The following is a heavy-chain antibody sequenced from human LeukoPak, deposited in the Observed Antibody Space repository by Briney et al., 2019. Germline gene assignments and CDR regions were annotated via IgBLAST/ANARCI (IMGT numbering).Heavy chain of an antibody. J-gene: IGHJ4*02. CDR1: EFTFSAYA. Sequence: GGPLRLSCATSEFTFSAYAMHWIRQAPGRGLEWVAFVRYGGNIKYYADSVKGRFTISRDNSKNTPYLQMNSLRPEDTAVYYCAKDLGTEYNIFDHWGQGTLVTVSS. CDR3: AKDLGTEYNIFDH. D-gene: IGHD3-9*01. CDR2: VRYGGNIK. V-gene: IGHV3-30*02.